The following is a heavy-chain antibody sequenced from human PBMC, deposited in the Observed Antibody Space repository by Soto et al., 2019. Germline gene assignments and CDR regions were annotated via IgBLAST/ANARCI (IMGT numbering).Heavy chain of an antibody. CDR3: AREDDGGDRDDYGLDV. V-gene: IGHV4-30-4*08. CDR1: GGSISSDIYH. CDR2: IYYSGSI. D-gene: IGHD5-12*01. Sequence: SATLSLTCTVSGGSISSDIYHWTWLRQSPGKGLEWIGYIYYSGSIFYNPSFKSRVTISVDTSKNQFSLQLSFVTAADTAVYFCAREDDGGDRDDYGLDVWGQGTTVT. J-gene: IGHJ6*02.